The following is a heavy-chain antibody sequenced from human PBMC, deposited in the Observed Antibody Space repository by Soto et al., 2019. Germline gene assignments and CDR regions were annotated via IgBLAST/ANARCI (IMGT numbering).Heavy chain of an antibody. J-gene: IGHJ5*02. D-gene: IGHD1-26*01. CDR3: ARDRPWGATTLLVWFDP. CDR2: IIPIFGTA. Sequence: SVKVSCKASGGTFSSYAISWVRQAPGQGLEWMGGIIPIFGTANYAQKFQGRVTITADESTSTAYMELSSLRSEDTAVYYCARDRPWGATTLLVWFDPWGQGTLVTVSS. V-gene: IGHV1-69*13. CDR1: GGTFSSYA.